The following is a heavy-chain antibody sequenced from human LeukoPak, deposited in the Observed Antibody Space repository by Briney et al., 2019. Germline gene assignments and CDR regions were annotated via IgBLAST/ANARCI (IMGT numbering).Heavy chain of an antibody. CDR1: GYTFTSYA. D-gene: IGHD6-13*01. Sequence: ASVKVSCKASGYTFTSYAMHWVRQAPGQRLEWMGWINAGNGNTKYSQKFQGRVTITRDTSASTAYMELSSLRSEDTAVYYCAREERDSSSWNDAFDIWGQGTMVTVSS. J-gene: IGHJ3*02. CDR2: INAGNGNT. CDR3: AREERDSSSWNDAFDI. V-gene: IGHV1-3*01.